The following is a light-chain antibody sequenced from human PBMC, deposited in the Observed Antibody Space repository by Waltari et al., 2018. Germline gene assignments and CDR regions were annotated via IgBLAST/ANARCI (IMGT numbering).Light chain of an antibody. CDR1: QDISTY. V-gene: IGKV1-33*01. CDR3: QHYDFLPT. CDR2: DAS. Sequence: DIQITQSPPSLSASVGDRVTISCQASQDISTYLNWYQHKPGKSPKLLIHDASNLATGVPSMFSGRGSGTVFSFTISILQPEDFATYYCQHYDFLPTFGPGTKVDV. J-gene: IGKJ3*01.